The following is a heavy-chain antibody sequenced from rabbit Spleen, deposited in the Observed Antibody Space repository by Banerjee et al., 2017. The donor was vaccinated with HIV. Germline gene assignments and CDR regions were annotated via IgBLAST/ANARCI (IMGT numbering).Heavy chain of an antibody. V-gene: IGHV1S45*01. D-gene: IGHD4-2*01. CDR1: GVSLNDKDW. CDR2: INIVTGES. Sequence: QEQLVESGGGLVQPEGSLTLTCKASGVSLNDKDWMCWVRQAPGKGLEWIACINIVTGESDYACWAKCRFTLSSTSSTTVTLETPHLTAADTATYFCARGVNASSLCYFDLWGQGTLVTVS. J-gene: IGHJ4*01. CDR3: ARGVNASSLCYFDL.